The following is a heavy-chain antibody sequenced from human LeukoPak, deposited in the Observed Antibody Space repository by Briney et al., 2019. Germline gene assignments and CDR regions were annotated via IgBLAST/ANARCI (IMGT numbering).Heavy chain of an antibody. CDR2: I. Sequence: PGGSLRLSCAASGFTFSSYEMNWVRQAPGKGLGWVSYIYYADSVKGRFTISRDNAKNSLYLQMNSLRAEDTAVYYCAELGITMIGGVWGKGTTVTISS. V-gene: IGHV3-48*03. D-gene: IGHD3-10*02. CDR3: AELGITMIGGV. J-gene: IGHJ6*04. CDR1: GFTFSSYE.